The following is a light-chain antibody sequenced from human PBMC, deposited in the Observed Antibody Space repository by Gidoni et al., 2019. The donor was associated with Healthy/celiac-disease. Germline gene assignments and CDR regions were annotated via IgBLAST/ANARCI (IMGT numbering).Light chain of an antibody. CDR3: SAWDSSLSAPV. CDR1: SNNVGNQG. CDR2: RNN. Sequence: QAGLTQPPSVSKGLRQTATLTCTGNSNNVGNQGAAWLQQHQGHPPKLLSYRNNNRPSGISERFSASRSGNTASLTITGLQPEDEADYYCSAWDSSLSAPVFGTGTKVTVL. V-gene: IGLV10-54*04. J-gene: IGLJ1*01.